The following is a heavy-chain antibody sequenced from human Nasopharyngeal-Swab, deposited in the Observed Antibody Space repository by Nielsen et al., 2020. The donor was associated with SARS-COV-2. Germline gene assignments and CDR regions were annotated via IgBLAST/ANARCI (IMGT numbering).Heavy chain of an antibody. Sequence: GGSLRLSCAASGFTFNNYWMHWVRQAPGKGLVWVSRINSDGTTTTYADSVKGRFTISRDNAKNTLYLQMNSLRGEDTAVYYCARETHYDFWGGPGYSFDIWGQGTMVTVSS. D-gene: IGHD3-3*01. J-gene: IGHJ3*02. CDR3: ARETHYDFWGGPGYSFDI. CDR1: GFTFNNYW. CDR2: INSDGTTT. V-gene: IGHV3-74*01.